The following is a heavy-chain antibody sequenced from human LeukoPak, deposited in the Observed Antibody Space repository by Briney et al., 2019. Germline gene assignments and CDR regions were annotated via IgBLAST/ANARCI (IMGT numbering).Heavy chain of an antibody. CDR2: IYASGST. Sequence: PSETLSLTCTVSGGSISSGSYYWGWIRQPAGKGLEWIGRIYASGSTNYNPSLKSRVTISVDTSKNQFSLKLSSVTAADTAVYYCARQEYSSSWYTWYSSGWYDYWGQGTLVTVSS. CDR1: GGSISSGSYY. V-gene: IGHV4-61*02. CDR3: ARQEYSSSWYTWYSSGWYDY. D-gene: IGHD6-19*01. J-gene: IGHJ4*02.